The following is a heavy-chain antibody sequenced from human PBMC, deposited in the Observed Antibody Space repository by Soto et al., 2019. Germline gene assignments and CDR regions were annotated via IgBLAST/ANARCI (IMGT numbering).Heavy chain of an antibody. D-gene: IGHD6-19*01. CDR3: AKDPSRSSGWYDY. CDR1: GFTFSNYA. J-gene: IGHJ4*02. CDR2: ISGSGSNT. V-gene: IGHV3-23*01. Sequence: PGGSLRLSCAASGFTFSNYAMSWVRQAPGKGLEWVSGISGSGSNTYYADSVKGRFTISRDNSKNTMYLQMNSLRAEDTAVYYCAKDPSRSSGWYDYWGQGTLVTVSS.